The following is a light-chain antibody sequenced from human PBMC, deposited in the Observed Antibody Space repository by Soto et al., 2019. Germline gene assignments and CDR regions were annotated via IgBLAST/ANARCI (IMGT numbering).Light chain of an antibody. CDR3: QHSYRTPIT. J-gene: IGKJ5*01. Sequence: DIKLTQSPAPLSASVGDRVPITGLASQSISTNLNWYQQKPGKAPKVLIYAASNLQSGVPPRFSGSRSGTDFTLTISSLQPEDVATYFCQHSYRTPITFGQGTRLEI. CDR1: QSISTN. V-gene: IGKV1-39*01. CDR2: AAS.